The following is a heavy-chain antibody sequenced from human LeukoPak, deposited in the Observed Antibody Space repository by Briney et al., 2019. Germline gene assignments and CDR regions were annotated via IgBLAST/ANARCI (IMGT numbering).Heavy chain of an antibody. CDR1: GGSISNCY. CDR2: IYYSGST. CDR3: AREVVVPSAMRVEAFDI. V-gene: IGHV4-59*01. J-gene: IGHJ3*02. Sequence: PSETLSLTCTVSGGSISNCYWSWIRQPPGKGLEWIGYIYYSGSTNYNPSLKSRVAISVDTSKNQLSLKLSSVTTADTAVYYCAREVVVPSAMRVEAFDIWGQGTMVTVSS. D-gene: IGHD2-2*01.